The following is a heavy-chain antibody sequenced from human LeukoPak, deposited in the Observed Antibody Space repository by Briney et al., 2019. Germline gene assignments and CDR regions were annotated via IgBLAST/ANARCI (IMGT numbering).Heavy chain of an antibody. CDR2: IYYSGST. CDR1: GGSLSGYY. CDR3: ARGGARVRLYGYCSSTSCPAWFDP. D-gene: IGHD2-2*01. J-gene: IGHJ5*02. Sequence: SETLSLTCAVSGGSLSGYYWTWIRQPPGKGLEWIGYIYYSGSTNYNPSLKSRVTISVDTSKNQFSLKLSSVTAADTAVYYCARGGARVRLYGYCSSTSCPAWFDPWGQGTLVTVSS. V-gene: IGHV4-59*12.